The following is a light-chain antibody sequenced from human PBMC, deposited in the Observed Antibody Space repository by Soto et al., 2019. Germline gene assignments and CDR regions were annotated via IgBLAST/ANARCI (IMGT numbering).Light chain of an antibody. V-gene: IGKV3-11*01. CDR2: GAS. CDR3: QQRRSWPPTIT. J-gene: IGKJ5*01. CDR1: QSVISN. Sequence: EIVLTQSPATLSVSPGERATLSCRSSQSVISNLAWYQQKPGQAPRLLIYGASTRATDIPARFSGSGSGTDFTLNISSLEPEDFAVYYCQQRRSWPPTITFGQGTRLEIK.